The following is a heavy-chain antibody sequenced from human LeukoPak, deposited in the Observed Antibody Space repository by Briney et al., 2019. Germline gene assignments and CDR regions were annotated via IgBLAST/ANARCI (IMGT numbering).Heavy chain of an antibody. Sequence: PGGSLRLSCAASGFTFSSYAMHWVRQAPGKGLEWVSSISSSSSYIYYADSVKGRFTISRDNAKNSLYLQMNSLRAEDTAVYYCAREREDYDILTGYYKVFDYWGQGTLVTVSS. CDR3: AREREDYDILTGYYKVFDY. CDR2: ISSSSSYI. CDR1: GFTFSSYA. V-gene: IGHV3-21*01. D-gene: IGHD3-9*01. J-gene: IGHJ4*02.